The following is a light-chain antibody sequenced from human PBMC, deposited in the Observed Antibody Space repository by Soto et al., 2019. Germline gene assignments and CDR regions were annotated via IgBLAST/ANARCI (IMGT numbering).Light chain of an antibody. J-gene: IGLJ3*02. Sequence: QTVLTQPPSVSGAPGQRVTISCTGSSSHIGAGYDVHWYQQLPGTAPKLLIYGNSNRPSGVPDRFAGSKSGTSASLAITGLQAKDEADYDGQSYDSSLSGSVFGGGTKLTVL. CDR2: GNS. CDR1: SSHIGAGYD. CDR3: QSYDSSLSGSV. V-gene: IGLV1-40*01.